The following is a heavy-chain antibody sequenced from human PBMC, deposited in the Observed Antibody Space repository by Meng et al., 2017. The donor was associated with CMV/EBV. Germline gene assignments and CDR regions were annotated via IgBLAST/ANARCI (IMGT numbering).Heavy chain of an antibody. CDR1: GFTFSDYY. CDR2: ISSSGSTI. Sequence: GESLKISCAASGFTFSDYYMSWIRQAPGKGLEWVSYISSSGSTIYYADSVKGRFTISRDNAKNSLYLQMNSLRAEDTAVYYCARADLSEWSLSKVYYGMDVWGQGTTVTVSS. CDR3: ARADLSEWSLSKVYYGMDV. V-gene: IGHV3-11*01. J-gene: IGHJ6*02. D-gene: IGHD3-3*01.